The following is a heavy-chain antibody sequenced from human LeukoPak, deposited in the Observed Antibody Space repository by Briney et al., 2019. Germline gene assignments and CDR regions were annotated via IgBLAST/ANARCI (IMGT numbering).Heavy chain of an antibody. V-gene: IGHV4-4*07. D-gene: IGHD3-10*01. CDR1: GGSISSYY. CDR2: IYTSGST. Sequence: SETLSLTCTVSGGSISSYYWSWIRQPAGKGLEWIGRIYTSGSTNYNPSLKSRVTISVDTSKNQFSLKLSSVTAADTAVYYCASLYGSGSYYFDYWGQGTLVTVSS. J-gene: IGHJ4*02. CDR3: ASLYGSGSYYFDY.